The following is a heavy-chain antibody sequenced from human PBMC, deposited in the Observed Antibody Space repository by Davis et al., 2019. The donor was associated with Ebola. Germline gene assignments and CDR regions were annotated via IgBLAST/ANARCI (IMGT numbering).Heavy chain of an antibody. CDR2: IFTGDSDT. V-gene: IGHV5-51*01. CDR3: ATLRRTITGMDDGFDI. Sequence: GGSLRLSCKGSGYSFTNYWIGWVRQMPGKGLEWMGIIFTGDSDTRYRPSFRGQVTISADKSFKTAFLQWSSLKASDTARYYCATLRRTITGMDDGFDIWGQGTMVTVSS. D-gene: IGHD1-20*01. J-gene: IGHJ3*02. CDR1: GYSFTNYW.